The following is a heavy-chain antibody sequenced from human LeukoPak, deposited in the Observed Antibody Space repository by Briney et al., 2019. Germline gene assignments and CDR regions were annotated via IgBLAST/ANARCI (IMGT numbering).Heavy chain of an antibody. CDR2: ISAYNGNT. Sequence: ASVKVSCKASGYTFTSYGISWVRQAPGQGLEWMGWISAYNGNTNYAQKLQGRVTMTTDTSTSTAYMELRSLRSDNTAVYYCARVVRFRRMAKWWFDPWGQGTLVTVSS. J-gene: IGHJ5*02. CDR1: GYTFTSYG. CDR3: ARVVRFRRMAKWWFDP. V-gene: IGHV1-18*01. D-gene: IGHD3-3*01.